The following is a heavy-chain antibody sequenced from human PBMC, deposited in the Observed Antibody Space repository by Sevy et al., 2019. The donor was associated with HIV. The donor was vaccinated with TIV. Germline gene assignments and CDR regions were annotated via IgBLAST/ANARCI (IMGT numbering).Heavy chain of an antibody. CDR1: GFAFSNYYA. V-gene: IGHV3-30-3*01. CDR2: ISYDGSDT. Sequence: GGSLRLSCAASGFAFSNYYAMHWVRQAPGKGLEWVALISYDGSDTYYADSLKGRFTVSRDNFKNTLFLQMNSLTTEDTAVYYCARPRANYVDHYFFYAMDVWGQGTTVTVSS. D-gene: IGHD4-17*01. J-gene: IGHJ6*02. CDR3: ARPRANYVDHYFFYAMDV.